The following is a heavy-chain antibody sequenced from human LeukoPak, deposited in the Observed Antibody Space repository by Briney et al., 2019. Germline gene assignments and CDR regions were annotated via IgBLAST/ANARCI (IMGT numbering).Heavy chain of an antibody. J-gene: IGHJ3*02. Sequence: ASVKVSCKASGYTFTGYYMHWVRQAPGQGLEWMGWINPNSGGTNYAQKFQGRVTMTRDTSISTAYMELSRLRSDDTAVYYCARVVRAGIAVAGSRDAFDIWGQGTMVTVSS. CDR2: INPNSGGT. CDR3: ARVVRAGIAVAGSRDAFDI. V-gene: IGHV1-2*02. D-gene: IGHD6-19*01. CDR1: GYTFTGYY.